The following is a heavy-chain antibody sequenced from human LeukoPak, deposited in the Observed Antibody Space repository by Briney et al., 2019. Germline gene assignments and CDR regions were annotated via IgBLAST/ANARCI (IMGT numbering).Heavy chain of an antibody. Sequence: GGSLRLSCAASGFTFSSYGMHWVRQAPGKGLEWVAVISYDGSNKYYADSVKGRFTISRDNSKNTLYLQMNSLRAEDTAVYYCAKAATVTTVYYFDYWGQGTLVTVSS. D-gene: IGHD4-17*01. J-gene: IGHJ4*02. CDR3: AKAATVTTVYYFDY. V-gene: IGHV3-30*18. CDR1: GFTFSSYG. CDR2: ISYDGSNK.